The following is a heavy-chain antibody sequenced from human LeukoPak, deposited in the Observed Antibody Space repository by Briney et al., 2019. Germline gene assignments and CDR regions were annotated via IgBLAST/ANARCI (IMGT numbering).Heavy chain of an antibody. CDR1: GGSISSYY. Sequence: SETLSLTCTVSGGSISSYYWNWMRQPPGKGLVWIGYLYNSGSTNYNPSLKSRLTISLDMSKNQLSLKLTSVTAADTAVYYRARGVTSPLDAFDIWGQGTTVTVSS. V-gene: IGHV4-59*01. D-gene: IGHD1-26*01. CDR3: ARGVTSPLDAFDI. J-gene: IGHJ3*02. CDR2: LYNSGST.